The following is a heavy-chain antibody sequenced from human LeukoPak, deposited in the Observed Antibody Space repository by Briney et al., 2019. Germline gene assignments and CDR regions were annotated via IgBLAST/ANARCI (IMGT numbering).Heavy chain of an antibody. Sequence: SETLSLTCTVAGASVSSASYWSWIRQPPGKGVEWIAHIYNGVNTNYNPSLKSRVTISVDTSKNQFSLRLNSVTAADTAVYYCARSRAFNSGAFDPWGQGSLVTVSS. D-gene: IGHD1-26*01. CDR1: GASVSSASY. CDR2: IYNGVNT. J-gene: IGHJ5*02. CDR3: ARSRAFNSGAFDP. V-gene: IGHV4-61*01.